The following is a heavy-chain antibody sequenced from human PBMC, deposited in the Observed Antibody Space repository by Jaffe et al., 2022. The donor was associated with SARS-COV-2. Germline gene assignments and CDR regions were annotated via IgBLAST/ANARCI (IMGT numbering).Heavy chain of an antibody. J-gene: IGHJ6*02. D-gene: IGHD3-9*01. V-gene: IGHV4-59*11. CDR2: ISYSGST. Sequence: QVQLQESGPGLVKPSETLSLTCTVSGGSISSHSWSWIRQPPGKGLEWVADISYSGSTNYNPSLKSRVTISIDTSKSQFSLKLNSVTAADTAVYFCAREGFFDYLSIGSDKYYFYALDVWGQGTTVTISS. CDR3: AREGFFDYLSIGSDKYYFYALDV. CDR1: GGSISSHS.